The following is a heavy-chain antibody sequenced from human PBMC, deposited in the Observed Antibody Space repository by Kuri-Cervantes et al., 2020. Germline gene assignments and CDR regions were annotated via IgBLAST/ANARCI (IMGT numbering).Heavy chain of an antibody. V-gene: IGHV3-48*03. J-gene: IGHJ4*02. CDR2: MYISGSTV. CDR1: SFTLSSYE. D-gene: IGHD5-18*01. Sequence: GESLKISCAASSFTLSSYEMSWVRQAPGKGLEWISYMYISGSTVFYADSVMGRFTVSRDDAKNSLYLQMNSLRAEDTAVYYCARDPGYSYELGDYWGQGTLVTVSS. CDR3: ARDPGYSYELGDY.